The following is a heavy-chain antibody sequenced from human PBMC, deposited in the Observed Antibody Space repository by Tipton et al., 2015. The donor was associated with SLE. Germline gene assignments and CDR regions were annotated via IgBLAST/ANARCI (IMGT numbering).Heavy chain of an antibody. CDR3: ARDQSSSSWYRHAFAI. CDR1: GASISIYY. D-gene: IGHD6-13*01. Sequence: TLSLTCSVSGASISIYYWSWIRQPPGKGLEWIGYIYYSGSTNYNPSLQSRVTISGDTSKNQFSLKLNSVTAADTAVYYCARDQSSSSWYRHAFAIWGQGTMVTVSS. J-gene: IGHJ3*02. V-gene: IGHV4-59*01. CDR2: IYYSGST.